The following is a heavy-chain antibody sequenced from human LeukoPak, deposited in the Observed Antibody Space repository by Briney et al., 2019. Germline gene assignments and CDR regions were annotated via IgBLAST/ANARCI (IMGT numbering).Heavy chain of an antibody. CDR3: ANGWGYGGPFDY. V-gene: IGHV4-38-2*02. CDR2: VFHSGIT. J-gene: IGHJ4*02. CDR1: GYSISSGYY. D-gene: IGHD5-18*01. Sequence: PSETLSLTCSVSGYSISSGYYWGWIRQPPGKGLEWIGSVFHSGITYYKPSLKGRVTILVDTSKNQFSLKLSSVTAADTAVYYCANGWGYGGPFDYWGQGTLVTVSS.